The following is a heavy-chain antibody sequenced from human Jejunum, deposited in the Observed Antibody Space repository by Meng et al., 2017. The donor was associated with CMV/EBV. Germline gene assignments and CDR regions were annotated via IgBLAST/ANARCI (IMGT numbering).Heavy chain of an antibody. CDR1: GGSFSSSNYY. V-gene: IGHV4-39*07. CDR3: ARGLGSYGSRIDY. Sequence: SGGSFSSSNYYWGWIRQPPGKGLEWIGSIYYSGSTYYNPSLKSRVTISVDTSKNQFSLKLSSVTAADTAVYYCARGLGSYGSRIDYWGQGTLVTVSS. J-gene: IGHJ4*02. D-gene: IGHD5-18*01. CDR2: IYYSGST.